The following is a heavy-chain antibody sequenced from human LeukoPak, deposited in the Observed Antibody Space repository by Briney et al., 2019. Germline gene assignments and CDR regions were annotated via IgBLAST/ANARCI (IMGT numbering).Heavy chain of an antibody. CDR2: ISGSGGST. Sequence: GGSLRLSCAASGFTFSSYGMSWVRQAPGKGLEWVSAISGSGGSTYYADSVKGRFTISRDNSKNTLYLQMNSLRAEDTAVYYCAKDVDYYGSGSYVTPYYFDYWGQGTLVTVSS. CDR3: AKDVDYYGSGSYVTPYYFDY. CDR1: GFTFSSYG. J-gene: IGHJ4*02. D-gene: IGHD3-10*01. V-gene: IGHV3-23*01.